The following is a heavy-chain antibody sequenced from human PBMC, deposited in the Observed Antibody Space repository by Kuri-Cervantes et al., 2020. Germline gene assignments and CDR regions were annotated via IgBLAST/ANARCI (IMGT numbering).Heavy chain of an antibody. CDR2: IYYSGST. CDR1: GYSISSDYY. V-gene: IGHV4-38-2*01. Sequence: SETLSLTCAVSGYSISSDYYWGWIRQPPGKGLEWIGNIYYSGSTYYNPSLKSRVTISLVTSKNQFSLKVNSVTAADTAVYYCARRVAGSSADNWGQGTLVTVSS. CDR3: ARRVAGSSADN. D-gene: IGHD6-19*01. J-gene: IGHJ4*02.